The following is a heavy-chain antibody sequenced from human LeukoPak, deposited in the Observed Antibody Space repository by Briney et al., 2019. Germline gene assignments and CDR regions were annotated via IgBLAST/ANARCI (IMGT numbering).Heavy chain of an antibody. CDR2: INPNSGGT. D-gene: IGHD4-23*01. V-gene: IGHV1-2*02. Sequence: ASVKVSCKASGYTFTGYYMHWVPPAPGQGLEWMGWINPNSGGTNYAQKFQGRVTMTRDTSISTAYMELSRLRSDDTAVYYCARLDYGGHPLRYWGQGTLVTVSS. CDR1: GYTFTGYY. CDR3: ARLDYGGHPLRY. J-gene: IGHJ4*02.